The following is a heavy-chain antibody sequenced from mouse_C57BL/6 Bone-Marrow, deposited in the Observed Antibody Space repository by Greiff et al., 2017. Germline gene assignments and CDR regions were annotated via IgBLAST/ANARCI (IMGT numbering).Heavy chain of an antibody. CDR1: GFTFSSYG. Sequence: EVQRVESGGDLVKPGGSLKLSCAASGFTFSSYGMSWVRQTPDKRLGWVATISSGGSYTYYPDSVKGRFTISRDNAKNTLYLQMSSLKSEDTAMYYCASPSHYYGSSLFAYWGQGTLVTVSA. D-gene: IGHD1-1*01. J-gene: IGHJ3*01. CDR2: ISSGGSYT. CDR3: ASPSHYYGSSLFAY. V-gene: IGHV5-6*01.